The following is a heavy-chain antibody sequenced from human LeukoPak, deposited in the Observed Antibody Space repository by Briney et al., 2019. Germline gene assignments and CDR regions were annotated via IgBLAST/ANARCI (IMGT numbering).Heavy chain of an antibody. Sequence: ASVKVSCKASGYTFTSYYMHWVRQAPGQGLEWMGIINPSGGSTSYAQKFQGRVTMTRDTSTSTVYMELSSLRSEDTAMYYCARARRGYQDSYYGMYVWGQGTTVTVSS. D-gene: IGHD3-22*01. J-gene: IGHJ6*02. V-gene: IGHV1-46*01. CDR1: GYTFTSYY. CDR2: INPSGGST. CDR3: ARARRGYQDSYYGMYV.